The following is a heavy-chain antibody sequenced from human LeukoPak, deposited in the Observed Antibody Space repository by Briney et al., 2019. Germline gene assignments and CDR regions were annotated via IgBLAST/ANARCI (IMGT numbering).Heavy chain of an antibody. CDR2: ISGSGGSK. Sequence: PGGSLRLSCVDSGFTFSNYAMSWVRQAPGKGLEWVSGISGSGGSKSYADSVKGRFTISRDKSKNTVYLQMNSLRVDDTAIYYCAKDGYSSGWPVRSFEYWGQGTLVTVSS. CDR3: AKDGYSSGWPVRSFEY. D-gene: IGHD6-19*01. V-gene: IGHV3-23*01. J-gene: IGHJ4*02. CDR1: GFTFSNYA.